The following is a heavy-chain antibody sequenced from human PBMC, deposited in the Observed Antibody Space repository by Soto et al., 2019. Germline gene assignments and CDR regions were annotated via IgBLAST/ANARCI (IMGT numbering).Heavy chain of an antibody. CDR3: ARESRFLEWLSLNWFDP. CDR2: ILSDHKT. J-gene: IGHJ5*02. V-gene: IGHV3-23*03. D-gene: IGHD3-3*01. CDR1: GFTFSDYT. Sequence: GGSLRLSCAASGFTFSDYTMSWVRQAPGKVLESISVILSDHKTYYAGSVRGRFTISRDNSKNTLYLEMNSLRDEDTAVYYCARESRFLEWLSLNWFDPWGQGTLVTVSS.